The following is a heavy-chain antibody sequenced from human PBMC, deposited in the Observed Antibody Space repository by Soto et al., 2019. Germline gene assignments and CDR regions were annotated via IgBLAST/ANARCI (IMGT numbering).Heavy chain of an antibody. CDR3: ARSYGSCFDY. J-gene: IGHJ4*02. V-gene: IGHV3-66*01. CDR2: IYSGGSA. Sequence: VGSLRLSCAASGLSGCSNYMSCVRQAPGKGLEWVSVIYSGGSAYYADSVKGRFTISRDNSKNTLYLQMNSLRAEDTAVYYCARSYGSCFDYWGQGTLVTVSS. CDR1: GLSGCSNY. D-gene: IGHD5-18*01.